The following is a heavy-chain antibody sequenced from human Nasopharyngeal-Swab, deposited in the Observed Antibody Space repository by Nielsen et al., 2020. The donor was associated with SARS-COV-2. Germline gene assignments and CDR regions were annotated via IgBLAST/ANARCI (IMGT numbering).Heavy chain of an antibody. CDR2: ISGSGGST. Sequence: GGSLRLSCAASGFTFSSYAMSWVRQAPGKGLEWVSAISGSGGSTYYADSVKGRFTISRDNSKNTLHLQMNSLRAEDTAVYYCAKDRTLLLWFGELLSSPFDYWGQGTLVTVSS. CDR3: AKDRTLLLWFGELLSSPFDY. CDR1: GFTFSSYA. V-gene: IGHV3-23*01. J-gene: IGHJ4*02. D-gene: IGHD3-10*01.